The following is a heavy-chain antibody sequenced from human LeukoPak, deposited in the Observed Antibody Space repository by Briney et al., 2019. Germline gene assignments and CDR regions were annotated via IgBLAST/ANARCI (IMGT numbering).Heavy chain of an antibody. CDR3: ARDRSDYVWGSYRSRFDY. D-gene: IGHD3-16*02. J-gene: IGHJ4*02. CDR2: IYTSGST. V-gene: IGHV4-61*02. Sequence: SQTLSLTCTVSGGSISSGSYYWSWIRQPAGKGLEWIGRIYTSGSTNYNPSLKSRVTISVDTSKNQFSLKLSSVTAADTAVYYCARDRSDYVWGSYRSRFDYWGQGTLVTVSS. CDR1: GGSISSGSYY.